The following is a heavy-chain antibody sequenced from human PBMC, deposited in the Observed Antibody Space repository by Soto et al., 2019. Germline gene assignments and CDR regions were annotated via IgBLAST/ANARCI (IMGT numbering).Heavy chain of an antibody. Sequence: PVGSLRLSCAASGFTFSSYSMNWVRQAPGKGLEWVSCISSSSSYIYYADSVKGRFTISRDNAKNSLYLQMNSLRAEDTAVYYCASAPSRSWSYTFIYWGQGTLVTVSS. V-gene: IGHV3-21*01. D-gene: IGHD1-26*01. J-gene: IGHJ4*02. CDR1: GFTFSSYS. CDR2: ISSSSSYI. CDR3: ASAPSRSWSYTFIY.